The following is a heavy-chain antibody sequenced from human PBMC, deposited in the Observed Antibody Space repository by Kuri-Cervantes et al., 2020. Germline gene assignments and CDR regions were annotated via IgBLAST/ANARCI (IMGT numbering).Heavy chain of an antibody. D-gene: IGHD3-3*01. CDR3: ARARGRNFWSGYPFDY. Sequence: SETLSLTCAVYGGSFSGYYWSWIRQPPGKGLEWIGEINHSGSTNYNPSLKSRVTISVDTSKNQFSLKPSSVTAADTAVYYCARARGRNFWSGYPFDYWGQGTLVTVSS. CDR2: INHSGST. J-gene: IGHJ4*02. CDR1: GGSFSGYY. V-gene: IGHV4-34*01.